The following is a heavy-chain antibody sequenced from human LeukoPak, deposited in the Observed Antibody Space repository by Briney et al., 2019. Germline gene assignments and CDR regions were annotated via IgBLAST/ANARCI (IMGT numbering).Heavy chain of an antibody. D-gene: IGHD1-26*01. CDR3: ASDAAIVGAPFDY. V-gene: IGHV3-30-3*01. Sequence: GGSLRLSCAASGFTFSSYAMHWVRQAPGKGLEWVAVISYDGSNKYYADSVKGRFTISRDNSKNTLYLQMNSLRAEDTAVYYCASDAAIVGAPFDYWGQGTLVTVSS. CDR2: ISYDGSNK. CDR1: GFTFSSYA. J-gene: IGHJ4*02.